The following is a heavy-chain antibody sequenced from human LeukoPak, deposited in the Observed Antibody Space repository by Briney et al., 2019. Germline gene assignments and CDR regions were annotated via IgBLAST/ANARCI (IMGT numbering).Heavy chain of an antibody. D-gene: IGHD3-10*01. Sequence: GGCLRLSCAASGFSVSSNYMSWVRQAPGMGLEWVSVVYSGSSTNYADSVKGRFTISRDNSKNTLYLQMNSLRAEDTAVYYCARVNYYGSGSYDNWFDPWGQGTLVTVSS. CDR2: VYSGSST. V-gene: IGHV3-53*05. CDR1: GFSVSSNY. CDR3: ARVNYYGSGSYDNWFDP. J-gene: IGHJ5*02.